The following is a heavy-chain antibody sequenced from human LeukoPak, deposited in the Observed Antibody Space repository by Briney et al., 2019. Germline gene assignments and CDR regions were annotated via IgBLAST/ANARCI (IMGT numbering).Heavy chain of an antibody. CDR1: GGSISSYY. V-gene: IGHV4-59*01. CDR2: IYYSGST. J-gene: IGHJ4*02. CDR3: ARFIKARYCSSTSCLHTYFDY. D-gene: IGHD2-2*01. Sequence: SETLSLTCIVSGGSISSYYWSWIRQPPGKGLEWIGYIYYSGSTNYNPSLKSRVTISVDTSKNQFSLKLSSVTAADTAVYYCARFIKARYCSSTSCLHTYFDYWGQGTLVTVSS.